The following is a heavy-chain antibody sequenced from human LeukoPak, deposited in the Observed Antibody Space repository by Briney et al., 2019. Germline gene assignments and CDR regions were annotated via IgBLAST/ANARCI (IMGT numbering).Heavy chain of an antibody. D-gene: IGHD3-10*01. J-gene: IGHJ4*02. CDR2: INSDGSST. Sequence: PGGSLRLSCAASGFTFSSYWMHWVRQVPGKGLVWVSRINSDGSSTTYAGSVKGRFTISRDNAKSTLYLQMNSLRAEDTAVYYCATLAENRDSGYYDSWGQGTLVTVSS. CDR3: ATLAENRDSGYYDS. CDR1: GFTFSSYW. V-gene: IGHV3-74*01.